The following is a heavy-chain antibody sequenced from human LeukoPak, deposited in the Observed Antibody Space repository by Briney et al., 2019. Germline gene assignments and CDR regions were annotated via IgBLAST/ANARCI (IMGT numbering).Heavy chain of an antibody. V-gene: IGHV3-74*01. J-gene: IGHJ4*02. CDR1: GFTFSAYC. CDR2: ICPDGTVT. CDR3: VRDFRSADY. Sequence: GGSLRLSCAASGFTFSAYCMHWVRQAPGKGPMWVSRICPDGTVTNYADSVKARFIISRDNARNTVYLQMNSLRVEDTAVYYCVRDFRSADYWGQGTLVTVSS.